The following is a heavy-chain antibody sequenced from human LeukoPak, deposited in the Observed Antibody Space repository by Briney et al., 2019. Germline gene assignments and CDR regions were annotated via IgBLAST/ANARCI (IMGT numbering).Heavy chain of an antibody. V-gene: IGHV4-34*01. J-gene: IGHJ5*02. D-gene: IGHD6-6*01. CDR1: GGSFSGYY. CDR3: ARGGPAATPYSSSSSWFDP. CDR2: INHSGST. Sequence: SETLSHTCAVYGGSFSGYYWSWIRQPPGKGLEWIGEINHSGSTNYNPSLKSRVTISVDTSKNQFSLKLSSVTAADTAVYYCARGGPAATPYSSSSSWFDPWGQGTLVTVSS.